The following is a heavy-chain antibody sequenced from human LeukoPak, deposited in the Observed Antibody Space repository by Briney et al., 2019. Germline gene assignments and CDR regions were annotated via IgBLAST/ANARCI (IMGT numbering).Heavy chain of an antibody. CDR1: GYTLTSYD. CDR2: INPSGGST. D-gene: IGHD5-18*01. CDR3: ARGLGYRTYGYYYYMDV. V-gene: IGHV1-46*01. J-gene: IGHJ6*03. Sequence: ASVKVSCKASGYTLTSYDINWVRQATGQGLEWMGIINPSGGSTSYAQKFQGRVTMTRDTSTSTVYMELSSLRSEDTAVYYCARGLGYRTYGYYYYMDVWGKGTTVTVSS.